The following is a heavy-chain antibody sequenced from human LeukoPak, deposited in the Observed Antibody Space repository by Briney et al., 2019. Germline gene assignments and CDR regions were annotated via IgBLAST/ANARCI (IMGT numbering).Heavy chain of an antibody. CDR1: GYTFTSYD. V-gene: IGHV1-8*01. D-gene: IGHD3-22*01. CDR2: MNPNSGNT. Sequence: ASVKVSCKASGYTFTSYDINWVRQATGQGLEWMGWMNPNSGNTGYAQKFQGRVTMTRNTSISTAYMELSSLRSEDTAVYYCATYAYDSSGYYYLEYLQHWGQGTLVTVSS. J-gene: IGHJ1*01. CDR3: ATYAYDSSGYYYLEYLQH.